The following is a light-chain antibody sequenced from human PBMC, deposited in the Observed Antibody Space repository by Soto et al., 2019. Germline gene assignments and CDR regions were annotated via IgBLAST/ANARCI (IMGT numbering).Light chain of an antibody. CDR1: QSISSW. Sequence: DIQMTQSPSTLSASVGDRVTFTCRASQSISSWLAWYQQKPGIAPKLLIYKASSLESGVPSGFSGSGSGTEFTLTISSLQPDDFATFYGQQYNTFFRTFGQGTKVEIK. J-gene: IGKJ1*01. CDR2: KAS. CDR3: QQYNTFFRT. V-gene: IGKV1-5*03.